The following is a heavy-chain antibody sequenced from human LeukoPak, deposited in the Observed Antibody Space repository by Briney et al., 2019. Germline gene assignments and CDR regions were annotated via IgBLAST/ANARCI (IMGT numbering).Heavy chain of an antibody. V-gene: IGHV3-74*01. CDR3: VREYSSSSGRAFDI. J-gene: IGHJ3*02. D-gene: IGHD6-6*01. CDR1: GFTFSSYG. Sequence: GGSLRHSCAASGFTFSSYGMHWVRQAPGKGLVWVSRISTDGSSTNSADSVKGRLTISRDNAKNTLYLQMNSLRAEDTAVYYCVREYSSSSGRAFDIWGQGTMVTVSP. CDR2: ISTDGSST.